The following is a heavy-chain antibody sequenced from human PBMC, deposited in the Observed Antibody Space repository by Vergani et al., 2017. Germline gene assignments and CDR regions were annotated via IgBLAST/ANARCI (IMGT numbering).Heavy chain of an antibody. D-gene: IGHD1-26*01. CDR1: GFTLNTYG. Sequence: VQILQSGGGVVQPGGSLRLSCTLSGFTLNTYGIHWVRQAPGKGLECVSNITSSGSTIYYADSVKGRFTISRDNAKNSLYLQMNSLRAEDTAVYYCARVSGSYSSYYYYYYYMDVWGKGTTVTVSS. V-gene: IGHV3-48*04. CDR2: ITSSGSTI. J-gene: IGHJ6*03. CDR3: ARVSGSYSSYYYYYYYMDV.